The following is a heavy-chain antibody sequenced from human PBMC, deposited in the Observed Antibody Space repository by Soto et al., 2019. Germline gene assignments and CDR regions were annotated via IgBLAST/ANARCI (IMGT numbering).Heavy chain of an antibody. J-gene: IGHJ4*02. CDR3: AKDIWGPSSCSNDY. V-gene: IGHV3-23*01. D-gene: IGHD2-15*01. CDR2: ITDNGGRT. CDR1: GFMFSSYV. Sequence: EVQLLESGGGLVQPGGSLRLSCAASGFMFSSYVMNWVRQAPGKGLEWVSSITDNGGRTYYADSVKGRFTMSRDNSKNTLYLQTNSLRADDTAVYYCAKDIWGPSSCSNDYWGQGTLVTVAP.